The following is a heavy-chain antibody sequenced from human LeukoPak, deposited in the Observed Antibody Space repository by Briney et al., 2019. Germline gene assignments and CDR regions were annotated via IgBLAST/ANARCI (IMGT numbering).Heavy chain of an antibody. CDR2: IAYDGSRA. J-gene: IGHJ4*02. V-gene: IGHV3-33*01. Sequence: GRSLRLSYAGSGFTFGGYGMHWFRQTPGKGLEWVAVIAYDGSRAFYADSVKGRFTISRDNSKNTMSVQMDDLRAEDTAVYYCTRYNNDHFDYWGQGTLVTVS. CDR1: GFTFGGYG. CDR3: TRYNNDHFDY. D-gene: IGHD1-14*01.